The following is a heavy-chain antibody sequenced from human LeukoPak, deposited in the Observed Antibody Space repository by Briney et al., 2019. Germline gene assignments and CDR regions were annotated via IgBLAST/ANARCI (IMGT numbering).Heavy chain of an antibody. CDR2: ISYNGHRV. Sequence: GGSLTLSCAAPGFDVSERGLHWVRQAPGKGLEWVSFISYNGHRVDYAHSVKGRFTISRDNSKSTMFLQMDSLRTEDTAIYYCARDHVAVPGFLTYFDSWGQGTLVTVSS. J-gene: IGHJ4*02. V-gene: IGHV3-30-3*01. CDR1: GFDVSERG. CDR3: ARDHVAVPGFLTYFDS. D-gene: IGHD6-19*01.